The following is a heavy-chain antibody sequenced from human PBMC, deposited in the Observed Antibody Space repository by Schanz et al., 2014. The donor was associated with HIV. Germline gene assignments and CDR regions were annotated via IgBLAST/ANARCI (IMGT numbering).Heavy chain of an antibody. CDR2: IKSKTDGGTT. CDR1: GFTFSSYG. CDR3: TTVKGYSSSWTTYYYYGMDV. D-gene: IGHD6-13*01. J-gene: IGHJ6*02. Sequence: VQLVESGGGVVQPGRSLRLSCAASGFTFSSYGMHWVRQAPGKGLEWVGRIKSKTDGGTTDYAAPVKGRFTISRDDSKNTLYLQMNSLKTEDTAVYYCTTVKGYSSSWTTYYYYGMDVWGQGTTVTVSS. V-gene: IGHV3-15*01.